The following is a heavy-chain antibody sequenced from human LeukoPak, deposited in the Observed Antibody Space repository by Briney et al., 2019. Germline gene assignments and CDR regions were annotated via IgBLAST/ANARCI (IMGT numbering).Heavy chain of an antibody. J-gene: IGHJ4*02. CDR2: ISDSDAST. CDR1: GFTFNTQN. Sequence: EVSLRLSSAASGFTFNTQNRSWLPQGPGKGLEGGAIISDSDASTDYPDSVKGPFISSTYNSNNTVYLQINSLRVEDVAAYYCAKGGWVDDYWGQGTVVAASS. CDR3: AKGGWVDDY. V-gene: IGHV3-23*01. D-gene: IGHD1-26*01.